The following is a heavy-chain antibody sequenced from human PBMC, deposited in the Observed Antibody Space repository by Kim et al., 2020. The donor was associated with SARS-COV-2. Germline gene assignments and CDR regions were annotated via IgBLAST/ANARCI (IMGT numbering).Heavy chain of an antibody. CDR1: GFTFSSYG. CDR2: IWYDGSNK. J-gene: IGHJ6*02. CDR3: AKARDGYRDYYYGMDV. Sequence: GGSLRLSCAASGFTFSSYGMHWVRQAPGKGLEWVAVIWYDGSNKYYADSVKGRFTISRDNSKNTLYLQMNSLRAEDTAVYYCAKARDGYRDYYYGMDVWGQGTTVTVSS. V-gene: IGHV3-33*06. D-gene: IGHD5-12*01.